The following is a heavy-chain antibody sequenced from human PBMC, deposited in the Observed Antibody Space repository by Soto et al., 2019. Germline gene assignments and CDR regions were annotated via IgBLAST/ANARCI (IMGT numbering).Heavy chain of an antibody. Sequence: GGSLRLSCEASGFTFNTYSMHWVRQPPGKGVEWLAAIWYDGTQKYYADSVKGRFIISRDNSKKTLYLEMNSLRAEDTAVYYCARAGGTTVTGLWHFDSWGQGTLVTVSS. V-gene: IGHV3-33*01. CDR2: IWYDGTQK. CDR3: ARAGGTTVTGLWHFDS. J-gene: IGHJ4*02. D-gene: IGHD4-17*01. CDR1: GFTFNTYS.